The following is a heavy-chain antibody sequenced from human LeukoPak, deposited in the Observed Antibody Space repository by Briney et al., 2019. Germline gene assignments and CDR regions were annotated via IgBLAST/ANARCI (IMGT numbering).Heavy chain of an antibody. CDR3: ARDARRITIFGVVTPPHWFDP. D-gene: IGHD3-3*01. J-gene: IGHJ5*02. CDR2: INPNSGGT. Sequence: ASVKVSCKASGYTFTSYYMHWVRQAPGQGLEWMGWINPNSGGTNFAQKFRGRVTMTRDTSITTAYMELSRLRSDDTAVYYCARDARRITIFGVVTPPHWFDPWGQGTLVTVSS. V-gene: IGHV1-2*02. CDR1: GYTFTSYY.